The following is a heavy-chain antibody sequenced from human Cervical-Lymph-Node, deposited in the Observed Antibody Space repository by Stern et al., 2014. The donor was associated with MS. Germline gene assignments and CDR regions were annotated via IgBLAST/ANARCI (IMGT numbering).Heavy chain of an antibody. Sequence: EVQLVESGGGLVKPGGSLRLSCAASGFTFRSYSMNWVRQAPGQGLEWVASISSGGSYRTYADSLKGRFTNSRDNAKNLLYLQMNSLRAEDTAVYYCARGRGDNYRYYFDYWGQGTLVTVSS. CDR2: ISSGGSYR. V-gene: IGHV3-21*01. J-gene: IGHJ4*02. CDR3: ARGRGDNYRYYFDY. CDR1: GFTFRSYS. D-gene: IGHD4/OR15-4a*01.